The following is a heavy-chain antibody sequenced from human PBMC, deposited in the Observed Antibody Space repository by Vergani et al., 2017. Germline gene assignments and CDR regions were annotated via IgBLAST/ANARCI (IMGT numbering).Heavy chain of an antibody. CDR2: INPSGGHT. J-gene: IGHJ4*02. CDR1: GYTFSNYY. Sequence: QVQVVQSGAEVKKSGASVKVPCKTSGYTFSNYYMHWVRQAPGQGLEWMGIINPSGGHTNYAQQFQGRVTMTRDTSTSTVYMELNSLISEDTAIYYCARGDYGILTGYRYWGQGTLVTVSA. V-gene: IGHV1-46*03. D-gene: IGHD3-9*01. CDR3: ARGDYGILTGYRY.